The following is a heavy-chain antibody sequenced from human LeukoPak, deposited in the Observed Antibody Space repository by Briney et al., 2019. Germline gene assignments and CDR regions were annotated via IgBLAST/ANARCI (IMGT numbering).Heavy chain of an antibody. CDR2: IYTSGST. D-gene: IGHD2-21*02. J-gene: IGHJ6*02. CDR1: GGSISSYY. V-gene: IGHV4-4*07. CDR3: ARDSPPFAYCGGDCSPYYYYYGMDV. Sequence: SETLSLTCTVSGGSISSYYWSWIRQPAGKGLEWIGRIYTSGSTNYNPSLKSRVTMSVDTSKNQFSLKLSSVTAADTAVYYCARDSPPFAYCGGDCSPYYYYYGMDVWGQGTTVTVSS.